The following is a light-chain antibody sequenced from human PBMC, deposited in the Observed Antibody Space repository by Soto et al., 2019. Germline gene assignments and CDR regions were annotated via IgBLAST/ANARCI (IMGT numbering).Light chain of an antibody. V-gene: IGKV3-20*01. CDR1: QSVTSNY. CDR3: QQYGSSPRT. Sequence: EIVLTQSPGTLSLSPGERATLSWRSSQSVTSNYLAWYQQKPGQAPTLLIYGASSRATGIPDRFSGSGSGTDFTLTISRLEPEDFAVYYCQQYGSSPRTFGQGTKVDI. J-gene: IGKJ1*01. CDR2: GAS.